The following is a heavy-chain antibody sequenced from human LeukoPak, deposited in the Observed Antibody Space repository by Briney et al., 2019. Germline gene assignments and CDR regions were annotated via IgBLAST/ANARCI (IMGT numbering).Heavy chain of an antibody. CDR3: ARAPIHCSSTSCRNQFDY. J-gene: IGHJ4*02. CDR1: GGTFSSYA. D-gene: IGHD2-2*01. Sequence: ASVKVSCKASGGTFSSYAISWVRQAPGQGLEWMGRIIPTLGIANYAQKFQGRVTITADKSTSTAYMELSSLRSEDTAVYYCARAPIHCSSTSCRNQFDYWGQGTLVTVSS. CDR2: IIPTLGIA. V-gene: IGHV1-69*04.